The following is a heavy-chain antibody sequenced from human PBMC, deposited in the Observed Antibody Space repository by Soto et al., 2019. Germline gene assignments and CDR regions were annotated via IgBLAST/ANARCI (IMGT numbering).Heavy chain of an antibody. J-gene: IGHJ5*01. CDR2: IYSNGIT. V-gene: IGHV4-4*07. CDR1: CGSLSNYS. Sequence: SETLSFTCSVSCGSLSNYSCSCIRLLSCKCLEWIGRIYSNGITYYNPCLKSRVTMSVDTSKNQFSLRLDSVTAADTAVYYCVRLGYGPTDNSGYYLFDSWGQGTLVTVSS. D-gene: IGHD3-22*01. CDR3: VRLGYGPTDNSGYYLFDS.